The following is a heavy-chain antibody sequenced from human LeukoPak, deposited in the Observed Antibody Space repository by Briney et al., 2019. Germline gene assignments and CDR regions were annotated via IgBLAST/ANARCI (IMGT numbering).Heavy chain of an antibody. CDR1: GFTFSSYS. D-gene: IGHD3-22*01. V-gene: IGHV3-21*01. CDR3: ARDLRRGGYYYDSSGYSYYFDY. J-gene: IGHJ4*02. CDR2: INSDSSYI. Sequence: GGSLRLSCAASGFTFSSYSMHWIRQAPGKGLEWVSSINSDSSYIYYADSVKGRFFISRDNAKNSLYLHMNSLRAEDTAVYYCARDLRRGGYYYDSSGYSYYFDYWGQGTLVTVSS.